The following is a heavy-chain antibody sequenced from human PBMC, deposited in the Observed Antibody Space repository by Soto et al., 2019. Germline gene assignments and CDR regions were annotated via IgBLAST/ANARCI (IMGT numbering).Heavy chain of an antibody. D-gene: IGHD2-2*01. J-gene: IGHJ6*02. Sequence: QVQLVQSGAEVKKPGSSVKVSCKASGGTFSSYAISWVRQAPGQGLEWMGGIIPIFGTANYAQKFQGRVTITADESTSTAYMELSSPRSEDTAVYYCAREDDVLVPAAMGGGYYYGMDVWGQGTTVTVSS. CDR2: IIPIFGTA. CDR3: AREDDVLVPAAMGGGYYYGMDV. V-gene: IGHV1-69*12. CDR1: GGTFSSYA.